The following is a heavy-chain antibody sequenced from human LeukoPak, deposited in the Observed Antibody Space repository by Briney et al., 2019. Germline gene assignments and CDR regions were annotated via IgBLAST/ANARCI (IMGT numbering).Heavy chain of an antibody. CDR2: IIPIFGTA. J-gene: IGHJ4*02. CDR3: ARDGSYGSRLFDY. V-gene: IGHV1-69*13. Sequence: ASVKVSCKASGGTFSSYAISWVRQAPGQGLEWMGGIIPIFGTANYAQKFQGRVTITADESTSTAYMELSSLRSEDTAVYYCARDGSYGSRLFDYWGQGTLVTVSS. D-gene: IGHD3-10*01. CDR1: GGTFSSYA.